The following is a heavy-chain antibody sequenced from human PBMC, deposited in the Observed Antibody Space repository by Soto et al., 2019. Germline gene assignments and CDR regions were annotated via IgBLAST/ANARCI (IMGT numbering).Heavy chain of an antibody. J-gene: IGHJ6*02. CDR3: ARGVRVPAAISSYYYGMDV. CDR1: GGTFSSYA. V-gene: IGHV1-69*13. CDR2: IIPIFGIA. Sequence: SVKVSCKASGGTFSSYAISWVRQAPGQGLEWMGGIIPIFGIANYAQKFQGRVTITADESTSTAYMELSSLRSEDTAVYYCARGVRVPAAISSYYYGMDVWGQGTTVTVSS. D-gene: IGHD2-2*01.